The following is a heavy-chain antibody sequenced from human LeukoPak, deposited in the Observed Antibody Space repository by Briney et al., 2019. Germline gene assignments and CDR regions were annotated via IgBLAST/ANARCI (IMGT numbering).Heavy chain of an antibody. CDR2: ISGSGGST. J-gene: IGHJ4*02. CDR1: GFTFSSYA. CDR3: AKILDYYDSSGYPFDY. Sequence: PGGSLRLSCAASGFTFSSYAMSWVRQAPGKGLEWVSAISGSGGSTYYADSVKGRFTISRDNSKNTLYLQMNSLRVEDTAVYYCAKILDYYDSSGYPFDYWGQGTLVTVSS. D-gene: IGHD3-22*01. V-gene: IGHV3-23*01.